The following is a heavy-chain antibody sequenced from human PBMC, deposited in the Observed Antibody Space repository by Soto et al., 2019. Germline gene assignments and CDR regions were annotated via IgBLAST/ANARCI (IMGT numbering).Heavy chain of an antibody. CDR2: ISSSSSTI. CDR1: GFTFSSYS. Sequence: GGSLRLSCAASGFTFSSYSMNWVRQAPGKGLEWVSYISSSSSTIYYADSVKGRFTISRDNAKSSLYLQMNSLRAEDTAVYYCASLVVVAVYNWFDPWGQGTLVTVSS. J-gene: IGHJ5*02. V-gene: IGHV3-48*01. CDR3: ASLVVVAVYNWFDP. D-gene: IGHD2-15*01.